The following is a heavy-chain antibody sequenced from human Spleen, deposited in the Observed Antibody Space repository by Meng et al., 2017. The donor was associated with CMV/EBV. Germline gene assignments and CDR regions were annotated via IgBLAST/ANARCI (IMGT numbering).Heavy chain of an antibody. J-gene: IGHJ6*02. CDR1: GYTFTSYY. CDR3: ARGLPAAIPVYRLFDYYYYYGMDV. CDR2: INPSGGST. V-gene: IGHV1-46*01. Sequence: ASVKVSCKASGYTFTSYYMHWVRQAPGQGLEWMGIINPSGGSTSYAQKFQGRVTMTRDTSTSTVYMELSSLRSEDTAVYYCARGLPAAIPVYRLFDYYYYYGMDVWGQGTTVTVSS. D-gene: IGHD2-2*02.